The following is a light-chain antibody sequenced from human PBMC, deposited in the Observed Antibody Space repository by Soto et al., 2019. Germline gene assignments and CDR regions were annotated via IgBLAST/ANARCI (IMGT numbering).Light chain of an antibody. CDR3: QQRSNWPLIT. CDR1: QSINTL. J-gene: IGKJ5*01. V-gene: IGKV3-11*01. CDR2: DAS. Sequence: EVALTQSPATLSVSPGEGATLSCRASQSINTLLAWYQQKPGQAPRLLIYDASNRATGIPARFSGSGSGTDFTLTISSLEPEDFAVYYCQQRSNWPLITFGQGTRLEIK.